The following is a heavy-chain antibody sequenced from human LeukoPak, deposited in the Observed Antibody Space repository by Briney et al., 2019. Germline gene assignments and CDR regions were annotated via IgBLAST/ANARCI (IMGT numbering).Heavy chain of an antibody. CDR1: GYTFTSYG. CDR3: ARVLVTVTTPDY. J-gene: IGHJ4*02. Sequence: ASVKVSCKASGYTFTSYGISWVRQAPGQGLEWMGWISAYNGNANYAQKLQGRVTMTTDTSTSTAYMELRSLRSDDTAVYYCARVLVTVTTPDYWGQGTLVTVSS. D-gene: IGHD4-11*01. CDR2: ISAYNGNA. V-gene: IGHV1-18*01.